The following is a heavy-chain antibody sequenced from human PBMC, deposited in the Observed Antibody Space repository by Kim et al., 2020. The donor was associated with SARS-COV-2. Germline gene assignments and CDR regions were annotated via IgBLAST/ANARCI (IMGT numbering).Heavy chain of an antibody. J-gene: IGHJ6*02. CDR3: TTEGGSRYYYYYGMDV. Sequence: VKGRFTISRDDSKNTLYLQMNSLKTEDTAVYYCTTEGGSRYYYYYGMDVWGQGTTVTVSS. V-gene: IGHV3-15*01.